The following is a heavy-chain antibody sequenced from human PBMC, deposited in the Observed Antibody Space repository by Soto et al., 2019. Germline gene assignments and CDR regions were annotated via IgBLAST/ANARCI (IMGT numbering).Heavy chain of an antibody. CDR3: ARYWFNINIRKYNYYGMEV. Sequence: QLQLVQSGAEVKRPGSSVKVSCKAPGGTFSSYAISWVRQAPGQGLEWMGGIIPMFDTTNYGQKFQGRLTITADKSTDTAYTVLSSLRSDDTAVYYCARYWFNINIRKYNYYGMEVWGQGTTGTVPS. CDR1: GGTFSSYA. V-gene: IGHV1-69*06. J-gene: IGHJ6*02. D-gene: IGHD2-15*01. CDR2: IIPMFDTT.